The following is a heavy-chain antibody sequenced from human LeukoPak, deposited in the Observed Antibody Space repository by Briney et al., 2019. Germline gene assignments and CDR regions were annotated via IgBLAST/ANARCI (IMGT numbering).Heavy chain of an antibody. Sequence: PSGTLSLTCAVSGGSISSSNWWSWVRQPPGKGLEWIGEIYHSGSTNYNPSLKSRVTISVDKSKNQFSLKLSSVTAADMAVYYCASRIVGATGADVAFDIWGQGTMVTVSS. V-gene: IGHV4-4*02. CDR3: ASRIVGATGADVAFDI. CDR1: GGSISSSNW. J-gene: IGHJ3*02. D-gene: IGHD1-26*01. CDR2: IYHSGST.